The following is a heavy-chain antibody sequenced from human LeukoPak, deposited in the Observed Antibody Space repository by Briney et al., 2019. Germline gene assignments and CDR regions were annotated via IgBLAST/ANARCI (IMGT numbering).Heavy chain of an antibody. Sequence: PGESLRLSCAASGFTFSSYDMHWVRQATGKGLEWVSAIGTAGDTYYPGSVKGRFTISRENAKNSLYLQMNSLRAGDTAVYYCARGSGYCSSTSCRYNWFDPWGQGTLVTVSS. V-gene: IGHV3-13*01. CDR3: ARGSGYCSSTSCRYNWFDP. D-gene: IGHD2-2*01. CDR1: GFTFSSYD. CDR2: IGTAGDT. J-gene: IGHJ5*02.